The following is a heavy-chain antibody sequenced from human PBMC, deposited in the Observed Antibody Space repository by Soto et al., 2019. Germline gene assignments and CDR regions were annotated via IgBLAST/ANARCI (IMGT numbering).Heavy chain of an antibody. Sequence: QVQLVQSGSELKKSGASVKVSCKASGYTFTTHHINWVRQAPGQGLEWMGWINTKTGNPAYVQGFTGRYVFSLDTSVSTAYLQIYNLNPEDTAVYYCASLVAGAFDAWGQGTMVTVSS. V-gene: IGHV7-4-1*01. CDR2: INTKTGNP. CDR3: ASLVAGAFDA. CDR1: GYTFTTHH. D-gene: IGHD1-1*01. J-gene: IGHJ3*01.